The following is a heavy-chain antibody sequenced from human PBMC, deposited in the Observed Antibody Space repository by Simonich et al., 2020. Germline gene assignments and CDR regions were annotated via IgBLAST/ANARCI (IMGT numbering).Heavy chain of an antibody. Sequence: EVQLVESGGGLVQPGGSLRLSCAASGFTFSSYWMHWVRQAPGKGLVGVSRSNSDGSSTSYADSVKGRFTISRDNAKNTLYLQMNSLRAEDTAVYYGAREAGDLWYFDLWGRGTLVTVSS. CDR2: SNSDGSST. D-gene: IGHD7-27*01. J-gene: IGHJ2*01. CDR1: GFTFSSYW. V-gene: IGHV3-74*01. CDR3: AREAGDLWYFDL.